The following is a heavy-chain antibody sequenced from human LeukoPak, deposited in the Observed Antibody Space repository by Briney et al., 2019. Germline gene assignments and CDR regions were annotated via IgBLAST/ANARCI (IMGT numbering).Heavy chain of an antibody. CDR3: ARERKYCSGGSCYQRYYFDY. CDR1: GGSISSGSYY. Sequence: SQTLSLTCTVSGGSISSGSYYWSWIRQPAGKGLEWIGRIYTSGSTNYNPSLKSRVTISVDTSKNQFSLKLSSVTAADTAVYYCARERKYCSGGSCYQRYYFDYWGQGTLVTVSS. J-gene: IGHJ4*02. V-gene: IGHV4-61*02. D-gene: IGHD2-15*01. CDR2: IYTSGST.